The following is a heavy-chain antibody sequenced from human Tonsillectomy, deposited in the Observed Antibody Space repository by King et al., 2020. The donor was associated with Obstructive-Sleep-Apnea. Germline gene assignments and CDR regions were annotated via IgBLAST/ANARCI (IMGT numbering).Heavy chain of an antibody. J-gene: IGHJ5*02. CDR2: INHSGST. CDR3: ARAPRRITMVRGPGWFDP. CDR1: GGSFSGYY. Sequence: VQLQQWGAGLLKPSETLSLTCAVYGGSFSGYYWSWIRQPPGKGLEWIGEINHSGSTNYNPSLKSRVTISVDTSKNQFSLKLSPVTAADTAVYYCARAPRRITMVRGPGWFDPWGQGTLVTVSS. V-gene: IGHV4-34*01. D-gene: IGHD3-10*01.